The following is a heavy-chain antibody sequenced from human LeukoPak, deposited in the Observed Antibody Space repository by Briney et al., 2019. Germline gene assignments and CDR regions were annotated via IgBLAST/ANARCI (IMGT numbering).Heavy chain of an antibody. CDR3: ARGRISSGWYCDY. Sequence: GGSLRLSCAASGFTFSNYIMHWVRQAPGKGLEYVSAISNNGGNTYYAASVKGRFTISRDNSKNTLYLQMGSLTAEDRAVYYCARGRISSGWYCDYWGKGNQVTVSS. CDR1: GFTFSNYI. D-gene: IGHD6-19*01. V-gene: IGHV3-64*02. CDR2: ISNNGGNT. J-gene: IGHJ4*02.